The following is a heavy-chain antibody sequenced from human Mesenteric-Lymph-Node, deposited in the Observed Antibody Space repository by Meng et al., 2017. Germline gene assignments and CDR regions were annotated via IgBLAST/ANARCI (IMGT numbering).Heavy chain of an antibody. CDR1: GGSFSGYY. Sequence: SETLSLTCAVYGGSFSGYYWSWIRQPPGKGLEWIGEINHSGSTNYNPSLKSRVTISVDTSKNQFSLKLSSVTAADTAVYYCARGKVLPTGNYFDYWGQGTLVTVSS. J-gene: IGHJ4*02. D-gene: IGHD1-14*01. V-gene: IGHV4-34*01. CDR3: ARGKVLPTGNYFDY. CDR2: INHSGST.